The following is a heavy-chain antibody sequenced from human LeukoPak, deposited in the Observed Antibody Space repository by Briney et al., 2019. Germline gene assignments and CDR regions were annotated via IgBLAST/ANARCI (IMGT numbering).Heavy chain of an antibody. J-gene: IGHJ4*02. CDR1: GYTFTSYG. CDR3: ARDTLLSVVVVPAANVYFDY. CDR2: ISAYNGNT. D-gene: IGHD2-2*01. V-gene: IGHV1-18*04. Sequence: ASVKVSCKASGYTFTSYGISWVRQAPGQGLEWMGWISAYNGNTNYAQKLQGRVTMTTDTSTSTAYMELRSLRSDDTAVYYCARDTLLSVVVVPAANVYFDYWGQGTLDTVSS.